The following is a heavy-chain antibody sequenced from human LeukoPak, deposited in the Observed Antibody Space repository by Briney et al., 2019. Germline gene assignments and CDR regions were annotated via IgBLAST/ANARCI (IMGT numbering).Heavy chain of an antibody. J-gene: IGHJ4*02. V-gene: IGHV3-23*01. Sequence: GGSLRLSCAASGFTFSSYAMSWVRQAPGKGLEWVSAISGSGGSTYYADSVKGRFTISRDNSKNTLYLQMSSLRAEDTAVYYCAKDLVYYYDSSPDYWGQGTLVTVSS. CDR2: ISGSGGST. CDR3: AKDLVYYYDSSPDY. D-gene: IGHD3-22*01. CDR1: GFTFSSYA.